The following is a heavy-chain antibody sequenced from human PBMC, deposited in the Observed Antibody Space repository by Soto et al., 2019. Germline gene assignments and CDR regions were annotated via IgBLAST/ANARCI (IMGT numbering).Heavy chain of an antibody. CDR3: ASALGSGYHDAFDI. J-gene: IGHJ3*02. D-gene: IGHD3-22*01. Sequence: ASVKVSCKASGYIFTAYSMHWVRQAPGQGLEWVGWFNPNSGDTIYAQKFQGWVTMTRDTSISTAYMELSRLRSDDTAVYYCASALGSGYHDAFDIWGQGTMVTVSS. CDR2: FNPNSGDT. CDR1: GYIFTAYS. V-gene: IGHV1-2*04.